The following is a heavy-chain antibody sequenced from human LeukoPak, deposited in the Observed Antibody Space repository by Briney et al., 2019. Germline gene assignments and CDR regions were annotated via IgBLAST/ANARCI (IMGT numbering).Heavy chain of an antibody. CDR3: ASATLSSGYQTRTDAFDI. V-gene: IGHV4-59*01. J-gene: IGHJ3*02. CDR1: GGSISSYF. D-gene: IGHD3-22*01. CDR2: MFYSGST. Sequence: PSETLSLTCTVSGGSISSYFWSWIRQPPGKGLEWIAYMFYSGSTNYNPSLKSRVTISVDTSKNQFSLDLSSVTAADTAVYYCASATLSSGYQTRTDAFDIWGQGTMVTVSS.